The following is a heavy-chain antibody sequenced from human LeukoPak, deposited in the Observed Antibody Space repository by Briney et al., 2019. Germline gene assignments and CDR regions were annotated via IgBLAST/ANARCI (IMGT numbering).Heavy chain of an antibody. CDR1: AFTFGSYA. CDR3: AKGRGQAVAGSKVGFDS. CDR2: TSGSDGTT. D-gene: IGHD6-19*01. V-gene: IGHV3-23*01. Sequence: GGSLRLSCAASAFTFGSYAMSWVRQAPGKGLQWVSGTSGSDGTTDYTDSVKGRFIISRDNSKNTLHRQMNTLRADDTAVYYCAKGRGQAVAGSKVGFDSWGQGTLVTVSS. J-gene: IGHJ4*02.